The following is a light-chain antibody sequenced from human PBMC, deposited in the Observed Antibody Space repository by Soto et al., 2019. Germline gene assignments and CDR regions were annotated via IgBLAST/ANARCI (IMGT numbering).Light chain of an antibody. V-gene: IGLV2-14*01. Sequence: QSVLTQPASVSGSPGQSITISCTGTSSDVGAYNYVSWYQQHPGKAPRLMIYDVSTRPSGVSDRFSGSKSGNTASLTISGLQAEDDADYYCSSYTITSRVFGTGTKVTVL. CDR2: DVS. CDR3: SSYTITSRV. J-gene: IGLJ1*01. CDR1: SSDVGAYNY.